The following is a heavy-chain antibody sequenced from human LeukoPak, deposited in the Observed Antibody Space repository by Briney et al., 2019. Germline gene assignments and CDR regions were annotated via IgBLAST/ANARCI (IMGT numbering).Heavy chain of an antibody. CDR2: IYTSGST. CDR1: GGSISSGSYY. CDR3: ARGVWELLLGYYYGMDV. D-gene: IGHD1-26*01. Sequence: PSETLSLTCTVSGGSISSGSYYWSWIRQPAGKGLEWIGRIYTSGSTNYNPSLKSRVTISVDTSKNQFSLKLSSVTAADTAVYYCARGVWELLLGYYYGMDVWGQGTTVTVSS. J-gene: IGHJ6*02. V-gene: IGHV4-61*02.